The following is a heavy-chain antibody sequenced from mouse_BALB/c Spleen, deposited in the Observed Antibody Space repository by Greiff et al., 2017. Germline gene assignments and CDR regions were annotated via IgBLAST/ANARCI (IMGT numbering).Heavy chain of an antibody. V-gene: IGHV5-9-4*01. Sequence: EVKLMESGGGLVKPGGSLKLSCAASGFTFSSYAMSWVRQSPEKRLEWVAEISSGGSYTYYPDTVTGRFTISRDNAKNTLYLEMSSLRSEDTAMYYCATGSIYLDYWGQGTTLTVSS. D-gene: IGHD1-1*01. CDR2: ISSGGSYT. CDR3: ATGSIYLDY. J-gene: IGHJ2*01. CDR1: GFTFSSYA.